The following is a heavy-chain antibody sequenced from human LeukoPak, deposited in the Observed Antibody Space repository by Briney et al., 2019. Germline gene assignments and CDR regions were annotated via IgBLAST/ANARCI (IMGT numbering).Heavy chain of an antibody. D-gene: IGHD4/OR15-4a*01. J-gene: IGHJ3*02. CDR3: ARAPTMVVSSDLAFDI. V-gene: IGHV3-21*01. CDR1: GFTFSSYS. Sequence: GGSLRLSCAASGFTFSSYSMNWVRQAPGKGLEWVSSISSSSSYIYYADSVKGRFTISRDNAKNSLSLQMNTLRAEDTAVYFCARAPTMVVSSDLAFDIWGQGTMVTVSS. CDR2: ISSSSSYI.